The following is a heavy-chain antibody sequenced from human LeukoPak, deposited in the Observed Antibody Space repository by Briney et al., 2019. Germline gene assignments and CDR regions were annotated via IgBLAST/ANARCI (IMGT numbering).Heavy chain of an antibody. V-gene: IGHV4-59*08. CDR2: IYYSGST. D-gene: IGHD3-10*01. CDR1: GGSISSYY. J-gene: IGHJ4*01. Sequence: SETLSLTCTVSGGSISSYYWSWVRQPPGKGLEWIGYIYYSGSTNYNPSLKSRVTISVDTSKNQCSLKLSSVTAADTAVYYCARRSGGVLDYWGQGTLVTVSS. CDR3: ARRSGGVLDY.